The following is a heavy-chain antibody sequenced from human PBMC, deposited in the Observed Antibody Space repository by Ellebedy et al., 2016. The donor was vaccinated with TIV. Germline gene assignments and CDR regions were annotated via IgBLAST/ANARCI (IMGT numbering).Heavy chain of an antibody. Sequence: GESLKISCEGSGYSFTNYWIAWVRQMPGKGLEWMGLIYPDDYDTAYSPSFQGQVTISADKSPSTAYLQWSSLKASDTAVYYCARHRSVGATSYGMDVWGQGTTVTVSS. D-gene: IGHD1-26*01. V-gene: IGHV5-51*01. J-gene: IGHJ6*02. CDR2: IYPDDYDT. CDR1: GYSFTNYW. CDR3: ARHRSVGATSYGMDV.